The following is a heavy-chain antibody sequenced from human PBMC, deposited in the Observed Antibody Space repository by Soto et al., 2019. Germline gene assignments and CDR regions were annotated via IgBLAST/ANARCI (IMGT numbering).Heavy chain of an antibody. CDR2: ISWNSGNI. CDR3: VRSKGGYSYGTPFDY. CDR1: GFTFDDYA. Sequence: EVQLEESGGALVQPGRSLRLSCAASGFTFDDYAMHWVRQVLGKGLEWVSSISWNSGNIGYADSVKGRFTTSRDNAKNSLYLQMNRLRPEATALYYCVRSKGGYSYGTPFDYWGQGTLVTVSS. D-gene: IGHD5-18*01. J-gene: IGHJ4*02. V-gene: IGHV3-9*01.